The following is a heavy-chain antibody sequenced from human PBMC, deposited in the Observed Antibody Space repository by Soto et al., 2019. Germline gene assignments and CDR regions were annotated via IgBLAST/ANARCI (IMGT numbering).Heavy chain of an antibody. V-gene: IGHV3-30*18. CDR3: AKGTFYGNHLFDF. Sequence: GGSLRLSCAASGFTFSSYGMHWVRQAPGKGLEWVAVISYDGSNKYYADSVKGRFTISRDNSKNTLYLQMNSLRAEDTAVYYCAKGTFYGNHLFDFWGQGTLVTVSS. J-gene: IGHJ4*02. CDR2: ISYDGSNK. D-gene: IGHD4-17*01. CDR1: GFTFSSYG.